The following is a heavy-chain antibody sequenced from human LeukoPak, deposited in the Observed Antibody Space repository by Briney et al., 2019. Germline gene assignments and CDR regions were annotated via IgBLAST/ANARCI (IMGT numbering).Heavy chain of an antibody. CDR3: ARGPKRPSSGWYLDY. J-gene: IGHJ4*02. D-gene: IGHD6-19*01. Sequence: PGRSLRLSCAASGFTFSSYGMHWVRRAPGKGLEWVAVIWYDGSNKYYADSVKGRFTISRDNSKNTLYLQMNSLRAEDTAVYYCARGPKRPSSGWYLDYWGQGTLVTVSS. CDR1: GFTFSSYG. CDR2: IWYDGSNK. V-gene: IGHV3-33*01.